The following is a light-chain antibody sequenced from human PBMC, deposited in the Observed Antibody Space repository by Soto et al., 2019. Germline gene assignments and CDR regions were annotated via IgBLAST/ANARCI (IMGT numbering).Light chain of an antibody. CDR3: SSYTRSSTLYV. CDR2: DVS. CDR1: SSDVGGYNY. Sequence: QSALTQPASVSGSPGQSITISCTGTSSDVGGYNYVSWYQQHPGKAPKLMIYDVSNRPSGVSNRFSGSKSGNTASLTISGLQAEDEADYYGSSYTRSSTLYVFGTGTKVTVL. V-gene: IGLV2-14*01. J-gene: IGLJ1*01.